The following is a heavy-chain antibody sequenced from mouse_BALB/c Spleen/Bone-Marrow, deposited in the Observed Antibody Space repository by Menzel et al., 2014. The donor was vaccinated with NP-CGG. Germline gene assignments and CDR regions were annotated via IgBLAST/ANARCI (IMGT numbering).Heavy chain of an antibody. CDR1: GYTFTSYT. CDR3: ARESYGNWFAY. D-gene: IGHD2-1*01. Sequence: QVQLQQSGAELARPGASVKVSCKASGYTFTSYTMHWVKQRPGQGLEWIGYINPSSGYTNYNQKFKDKATLTADKSSSTAYMQLSSLTSEDSAVYYCARESYGNWFAYWGQGTLVTISA. J-gene: IGHJ3*01. V-gene: IGHV1-4*01. CDR2: INPSSGYT.